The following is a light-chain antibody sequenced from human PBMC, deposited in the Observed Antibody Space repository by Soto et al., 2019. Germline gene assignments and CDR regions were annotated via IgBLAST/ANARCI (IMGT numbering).Light chain of an antibody. CDR3: MQALQTPRT. J-gene: IGKJ2*02. CDR2: LGS. Sequence: DIVMTQSPLSLPVTPGEPASISCRSSQSLLHSNGDNNLDWYLQKPGQSPQLLIYLGSNRASGVPDRFSSSGSGTDFTLKISRVEAEDVGVYYCMQALQTPRTFGQGTKLEIK. V-gene: IGKV2-28*01. CDR1: QSLLHSNGDNN.